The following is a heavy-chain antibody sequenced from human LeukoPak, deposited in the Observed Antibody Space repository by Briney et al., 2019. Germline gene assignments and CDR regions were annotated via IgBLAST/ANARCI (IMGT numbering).Heavy chain of an antibody. D-gene: IGHD3-22*01. J-gene: IGHJ5*02. CDR2: VNPNNDNT. V-gene: IGHV1-8*02. CDR3: ARGKIYDSSGYYSLGFDP. Sequence: ASVKVSCKASGDTFTSYDINWVRQATGQGLEWMGWVNPNNDNTGYAQKFQGRVTMTRNTSISTAYMELSSLRSEDTAVYYCARGKIYDSSGYYSLGFDPWGQGTLVTVSS. CDR1: GDTFTSYD.